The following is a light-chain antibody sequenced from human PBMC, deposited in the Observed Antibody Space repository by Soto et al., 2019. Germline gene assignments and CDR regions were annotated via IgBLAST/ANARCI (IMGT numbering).Light chain of an antibody. CDR3: QQYGDSRLT. CDR2: GAA. Sequence: GTMSLSPGERATLTCRASQRVSSSYLAWYQQKPGQAPRLLMYGAASRATGIPDRFSGSGSGTDFTLTISRLEPEDFGVYYCQQYGDSRLTFGGGTKVDIK. CDR1: QRVSSSY. V-gene: IGKV3-20*01. J-gene: IGKJ4*01.